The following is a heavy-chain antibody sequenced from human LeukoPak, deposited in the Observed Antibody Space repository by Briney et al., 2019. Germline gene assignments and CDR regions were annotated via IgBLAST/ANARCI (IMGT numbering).Heavy chain of an antibody. J-gene: IGHJ6*03. D-gene: IGHD3-3*01. CDR2: IKSKTDGGTT. CDR1: GFTFSNAW. CDR3: TTGYFLKWLVYYYMDV. Sequence: GGSLRLSCAASGFTFSNAWMSWVRQAPGKGLEWVGRIKSKTDGGTTDYAAPVKGRFTISRDDSKNTLYLQMNSLKTEDTAVYYCTTGYFLKWLVYYYMDVWGKGTTVTVSS. V-gene: IGHV3-15*01.